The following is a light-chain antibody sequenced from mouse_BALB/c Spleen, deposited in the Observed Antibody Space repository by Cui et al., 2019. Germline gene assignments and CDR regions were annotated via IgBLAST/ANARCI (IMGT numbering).Light chain of an antibody. Sequence: ENVLTQSPAIMAASLGQKVTMTCSASSSVSSSYLHWYQQKSGASPKPLIHRTSNLASGVPARFSGSGSGTSYSLTISSVEAEDDATYYCQQWSGYPYKFGGGTKLEIK. CDR2: RTS. V-gene: IGKV4-58*01. J-gene: IGKJ2*01. CDR1: SSVSSSY. CDR3: QQWSGYPYK.